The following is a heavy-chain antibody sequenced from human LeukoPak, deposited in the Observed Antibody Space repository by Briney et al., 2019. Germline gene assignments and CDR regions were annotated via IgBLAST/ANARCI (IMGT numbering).Heavy chain of an antibody. CDR2: MNPNSGKT. J-gene: IGHJ4*02. Sequence: ASVKVSCKASGCSFTTYDINWVRQAPGQGLEWMGWMNPNSGKTNFAQKFQGRVTMTRTTSISTAYMEVSSLRSEDTAVCYCARGLSPSDYWGQGTLVTVSS. CDR1: GCSFTTYD. V-gene: IGHV1-8*01. CDR3: ARGLSPSDY.